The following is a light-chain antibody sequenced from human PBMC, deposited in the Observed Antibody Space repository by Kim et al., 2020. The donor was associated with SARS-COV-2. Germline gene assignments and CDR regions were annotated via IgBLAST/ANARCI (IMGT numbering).Light chain of an antibody. CDR2: GAS. CDR3: HQFKKWPLT. Sequence: VSPGERAPLSCRASQSVSSDLAWYQHKPGQAPRLLVYGASTRATGIPVRFSGSGSGTEFTLTISSLQSEDFAVYYCHQFKKWPLTFGGGTKVDIK. CDR1: QSVSSD. V-gene: IGKV3-15*01. J-gene: IGKJ4*01.